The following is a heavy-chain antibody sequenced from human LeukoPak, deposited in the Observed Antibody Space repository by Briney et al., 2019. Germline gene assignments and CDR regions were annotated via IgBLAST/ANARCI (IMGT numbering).Heavy chain of an antibody. D-gene: IGHD2-21*02. V-gene: IGHV1-69*05. CDR2: IIPIFGTA. Sequence: GASVKVSCKASGYTFTGYHIHWVRQAPGQGLEWMGGIIPIFGTANYAQKIQGRVTITTDESTSTAYMELSSLRSEDTAVYYCARDPRAYCGGDCYPDAFDIWGQGTMVTVSS. CDR1: GYTFTGYH. CDR3: ARDPRAYCGGDCYPDAFDI. J-gene: IGHJ3*02.